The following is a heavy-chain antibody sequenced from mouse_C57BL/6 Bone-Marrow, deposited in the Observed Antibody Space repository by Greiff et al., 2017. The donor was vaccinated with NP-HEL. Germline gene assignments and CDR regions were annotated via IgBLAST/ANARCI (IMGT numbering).Heavy chain of an antibody. Sequence: EVKLMESGGGLVKPGGSLKLSCAASGFTFSSYAMSWVRQTPEKRLAWVATISDGGSYTYYPDNVKGRFTISSDNAKTNLYLQMRHLKSEDTAMYYCARGVYYGLGFDVWGTGTTVTVSS. J-gene: IGHJ1*03. D-gene: IGHD1-1*01. V-gene: IGHV5-4*03. CDR3: ARGVYYGLGFDV. CDR1: GFTFSSYA. CDR2: ISDGGSYT.